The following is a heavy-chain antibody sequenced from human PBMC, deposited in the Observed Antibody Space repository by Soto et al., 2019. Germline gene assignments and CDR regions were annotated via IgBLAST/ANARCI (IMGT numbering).Heavy chain of an antibody. CDR2: ISYDGSNK. CDR1: GFTFSSYA. V-gene: IGHV3-30-3*01. J-gene: IGHJ4*02. Sequence: PGGSLRLSCAASGFTFSSYAMHWVRQAPGKGLEWVAVISYDGSNKYYADSVKGRFTISRDNSKNTLYLQMNSPRAEDTAVYYCHAHHYYDSSGLIDYRGQGTLVTVSS. D-gene: IGHD3-22*01. CDR3: HAHHYYDSSGLIDY.